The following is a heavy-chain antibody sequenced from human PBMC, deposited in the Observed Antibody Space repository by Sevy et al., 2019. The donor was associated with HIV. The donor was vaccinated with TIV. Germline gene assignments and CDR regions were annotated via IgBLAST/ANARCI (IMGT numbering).Heavy chain of an antibody. CDR1: GGSFSGYY. V-gene: IGHV4-59*12. Sequence: SETLSLTCTVSGGSFSGYYWSWIRQPPGKGLEWIGYIYDSGRTNYNPSLKSRVTISVDTSKKQFSLKLSSVTAADTAVYYCARGRLIVARERWFDPWGQGTLVTVSS. J-gene: IGHJ5*02. CDR3: ARGRLIVARERWFDP. CDR2: IYDSGRT. D-gene: IGHD5-12*01.